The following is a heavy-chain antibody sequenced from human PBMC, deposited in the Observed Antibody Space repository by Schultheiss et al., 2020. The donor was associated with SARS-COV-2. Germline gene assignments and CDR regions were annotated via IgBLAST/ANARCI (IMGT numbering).Heavy chain of an antibody. CDR1: GGSISSYY. CDR2: IYYSGGT. J-gene: IGHJ4*02. Sequence: SQTLSLTCTVSGGSISSYYWSWIRQPPGKGLEWIGYIYYSGGTNYNPSLKSRVTISVDTSKNQFSLKLSSVTAADTAVYYCARDQGGGWYGDYFDYWGQGTLVTVSS. CDR3: ARDQGGGWYGDYFDY. D-gene: IGHD6-19*01. V-gene: IGHV4-59*01.